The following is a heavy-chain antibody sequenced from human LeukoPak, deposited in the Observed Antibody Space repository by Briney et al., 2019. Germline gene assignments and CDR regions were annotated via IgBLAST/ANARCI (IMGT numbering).Heavy chain of an antibody. V-gene: IGHV5-51*01. D-gene: IGHD5-12*01. CDR3: ARLGGRGYSGYDLVY. CDR2: IYPGDSDT. J-gene: IGHJ4*02. Sequence: GESLKISCKGSGYSFTSYWIGWVRQMPGKGLEWMGIIYPGDSDTRYSPSFQGQATISADKSISTAYLQWSSLKASDTAMYYCARLGGRGYSGYDLVYWGQGTLVTVSS. CDR1: GYSFTSYW.